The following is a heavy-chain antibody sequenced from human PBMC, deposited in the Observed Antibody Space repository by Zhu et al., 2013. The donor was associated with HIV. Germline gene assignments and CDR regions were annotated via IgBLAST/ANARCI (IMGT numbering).Heavy chain of an antibody. CDR2: VNPNSGAT. D-gene: IGHD3-16*01. J-gene: IGHJ3*02. CDR3: ASDLWGKGFDM. CDR1: AHTFTGHY. Sequence: QVLLLQSGAEVKKPGASVNVSCKASAHTFTGHYLHWVRQAPGQGLEWIGWVNPNSGATNYARQFQDRVTMTRDTSINTAHMELRRLTSDDTAVYFCASDLWGKGFDMWGQGTVVTVSS. V-gene: IGHV1-2*02.